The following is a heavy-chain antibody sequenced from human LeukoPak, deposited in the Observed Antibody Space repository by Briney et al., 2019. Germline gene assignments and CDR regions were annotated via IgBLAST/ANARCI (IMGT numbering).Heavy chain of an antibody. Sequence: GASVKVSSKASVGTFSSYAISWGRQAPGQGLEWMGGIIPIFGTANYAQKFQGRVTITADESTSTAYMELSSLRSEDTAVYYCARTSTYYDSSGPPRYWGQGTLVTVSS. CDR2: IIPIFGTA. J-gene: IGHJ4*02. CDR1: VGTFSSYA. D-gene: IGHD3-22*01. CDR3: ARTSTYYDSSGPPRY. V-gene: IGHV1-69*13.